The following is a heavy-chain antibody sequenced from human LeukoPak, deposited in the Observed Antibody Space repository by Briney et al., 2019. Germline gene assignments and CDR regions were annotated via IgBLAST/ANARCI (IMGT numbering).Heavy chain of an antibody. Sequence: SVKVSCKASGSTFSSYAISWVRQAPGQGLEWMGGIIPIFGTANYAQKFQGRVTITTDESTSTAYMELSSLRSEDTAVYYCAREGGYRVRDAFDIWGQGTMVTVSS. V-gene: IGHV1-69*05. J-gene: IGHJ3*02. D-gene: IGHD3-22*01. CDR1: GSTFSSYA. CDR3: AREGGYRVRDAFDI. CDR2: IIPIFGTA.